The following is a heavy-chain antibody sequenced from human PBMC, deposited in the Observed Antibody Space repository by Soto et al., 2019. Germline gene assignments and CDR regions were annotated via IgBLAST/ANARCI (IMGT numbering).Heavy chain of an antibody. CDR1: GFTFSSYA. J-gene: IGHJ6*02. V-gene: IGHV3-23*01. CDR3: AKAVIVVDPYYYYGMDV. D-gene: IGHD3-22*01. CDR2: ISGSGGST. Sequence: GGSLRLSCAASGFTFSSYAMSWVRQAPGKGLEWVSAISGSGGSTYYADSVKGRFTISRDNSKNTLYLQMNSLRAEDTAVYYCAKAVIVVDPYYYYGMDVWGQGTTVTVSS.